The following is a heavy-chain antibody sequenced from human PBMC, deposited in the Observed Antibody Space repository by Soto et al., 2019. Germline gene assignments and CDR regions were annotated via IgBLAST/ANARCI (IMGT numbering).Heavy chain of an antibody. CDR2: ISSSSSTI. CDR3: ARGLGRYFDWLGDDAFAI. V-gene: IGHV3-48*01. J-gene: IGHJ3*02. Sequence: EVQLVESGGGLVQPGGSLRLSCAASGFTFSSYSMNWVRQAPGKGLEWVSYISSSSSTIYYADSVKGRFTISRDNAKNSLYMQMNSLRAEDRAVYYCARGLGRYFDWLGDDAFAIWGQGTIGTVSS. D-gene: IGHD3-9*01. CDR1: GFTFSSYS.